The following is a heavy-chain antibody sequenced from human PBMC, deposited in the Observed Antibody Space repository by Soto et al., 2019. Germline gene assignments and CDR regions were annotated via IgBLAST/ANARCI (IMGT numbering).Heavy chain of an antibody. CDR2: IIPMFGTA. CDR1: GGTFSTYA. D-gene: IGHD5-18*01. CDR3: ASGIQLWLRRINNGYSG. V-gene: IGHV1-69*12. J-gene: IGHJ4*02. Sequence: QVQLVQSGAEVKKPESSVKVSCKAPGGTFSTYAISWVRQAPGQGLEWMGGIIPMFGTANYAQRFQDRVTITADESTNTDYMELSSLRSEDTAVYFCASGIQLWLRRINNGYSGWGQGTLVPVSS.